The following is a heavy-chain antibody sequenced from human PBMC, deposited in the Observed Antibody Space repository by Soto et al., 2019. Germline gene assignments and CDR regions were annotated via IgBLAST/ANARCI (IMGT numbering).Heavy chain of an antibody. Sequence: PSETLSLTCTVSGGSISSGGYYWSWIRQHPGKGLEWIGYIYYSGSTYYNPSLKSRVTISVDTSKNQFSLKLSSVTAADTAVYYCARARLALRDGYINGPDYWGQGTLVTVSS. CDR1: GGSISSGGYY. V-gene: IGHV4-31*03. D-gene: IGHD5-12*01. J-gene: IGHJ4*02. CDR3: ARARLALRDGYINGPDY. CDR2: IYYSGST.